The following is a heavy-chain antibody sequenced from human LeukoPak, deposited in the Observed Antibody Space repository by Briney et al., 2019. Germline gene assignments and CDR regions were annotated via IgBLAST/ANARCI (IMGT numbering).Heavy chain of an antibody. CDR1: GGSISSYY. Sequence: PSETLSLTCTVSGGSISSYYWSWIRQPPGEGLEWSGYISYSGSSNYNPSLKSRVSISVDTSKNQFSLKLNSVTAADTAVYYGARVSWPPGSSWYYFDYWGQGTLVTVSS. V-gene: IGHV4-59*01. CDR3: ARVSWPPGSSWYYFDY. D-gene: IGHD3-10*01. J-gene: IGHJ4*02. CDR2: ISYSGSS.